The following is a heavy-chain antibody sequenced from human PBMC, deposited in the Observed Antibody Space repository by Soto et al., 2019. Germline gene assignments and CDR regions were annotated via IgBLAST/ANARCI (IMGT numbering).Heavy chain of an antibody. J-gene: IGHJ4*03. D-gene: IGHD1-7*01. V-gene: IGHV4-30-2*01. Sequence: PSETLSLTCAVSDGSISSGGYSWSWIRQPPGKVLEWIGYIYHSGSTYYNPSLKSRVTISVDRSKNQFSLKLSFVTAADTAVYYCARVNYTGNRPFDYWGQGTTVTVSS. CDR2: IYHSGST. CDR3: ARVNYTGNRPFDY. CDR1: DGSISSGGYS.